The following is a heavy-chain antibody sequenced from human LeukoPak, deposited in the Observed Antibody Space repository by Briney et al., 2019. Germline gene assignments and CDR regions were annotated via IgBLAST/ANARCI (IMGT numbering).Heavy chain of an antibody. J-gene: IGHJ6*04. Sequence: SETLSLTRTVSGGSISGYYWSWIRQPPGKGLEWIGYIFYSGSTNYNPSLKSRVTISVDTSRNQFSLKLSSVTAADTAVYYCARVLRYFSNGMDVWGKGTTVTVSS. CDR1: GGSISGYY. CDR3: ARVLRYFSNGMDV. D-gene: IGHD3-9*01. CDR2: IFYSGST. V-gene: IGHV4-59*01.